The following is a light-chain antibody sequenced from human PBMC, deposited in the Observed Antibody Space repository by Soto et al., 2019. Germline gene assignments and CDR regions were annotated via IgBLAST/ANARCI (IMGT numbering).Light chain of an antibody. Sequence: EIVLTQSPGTLSLSPGERATLSCRASQSVSSSYLAWYQQKPGQAPRLLIYGASSRATGIPDRFSGSGSGTDYTLTISRLEPEEFAVYYGQKYSSSPRTFGQGTKVEIK. CDR2: GAS. J-gene: IGKJ1*01. V-gene: IGKV3-20*01. CDR3: QKYSSSPRT. CDR1: QSVSSSY.